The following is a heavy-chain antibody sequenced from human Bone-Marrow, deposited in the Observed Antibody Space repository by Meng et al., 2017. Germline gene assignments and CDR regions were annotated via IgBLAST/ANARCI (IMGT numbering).Heavy chain of an antibody. D-gene: IGHD6-19*01. CDR1: GFTFSSYW. J-gene: IGHJ4*02. Sequence: GGSLRLSCAASGFTFSSYWMHWVRQAPGKGLVWVSRINSDGSSTSYADSVKGRFTISRDNAKNTLYLQMNSLRAEDTAVYYCARAVAGMWGFDYWGQGTLVTVSS. CDR2: INSDGSST. CDR3: ARAVAGMWGFDY. V-gene: IGHV3-74*01.